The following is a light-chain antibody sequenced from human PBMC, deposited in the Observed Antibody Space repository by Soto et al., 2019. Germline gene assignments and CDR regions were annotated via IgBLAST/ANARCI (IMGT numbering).Light chain of an antibody. CDR2: AAS. Sequence: DIQMTQSPSSLSASVGDRATITCRASQSISSYLNWYQQKPGKAPKLLSYAASSLQSGVPSRFSSSGPGTDFTLTISSLQPEDFATYYCQQSYSTPRTCGQGTKVEIK. CDR1: QSISSY. V-gene: IGKV1-39*01. J-gene: IGKJ1*01. CDR3: QQSYSTPRT.